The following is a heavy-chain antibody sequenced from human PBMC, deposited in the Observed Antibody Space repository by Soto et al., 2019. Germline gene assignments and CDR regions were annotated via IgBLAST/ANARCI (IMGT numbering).Heavy chain of an antibody. CDR1: GYTFTGYY. J-gene: IGHJ4*02. Sequence: ASVKVSCKASGYTFTGYYMHWVRQAPGQGLEWMGWINPNSGGTNYAQKFQGRVTMTRDTSISTAYMELSRLRSDDTAVYYCARSRGSGWSRQYYFDYWGQGTLVTSPQ. V-gene: IGHV1-2*02. CDR2: INPNSGGT. CDR3: ARSRGSGWSRQYYFDY. D-gene: IGHD6-19*01.